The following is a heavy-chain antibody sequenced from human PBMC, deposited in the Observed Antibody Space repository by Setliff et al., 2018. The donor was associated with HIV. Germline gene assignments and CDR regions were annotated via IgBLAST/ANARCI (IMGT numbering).Heavy chain of an antibody. CDR1: GYSFSSYE. V-gene: IGHV3-48*03. J-gene: IGHJ6*02. CDR2: ISSSGSTI. Sequence: GGSLRLSCAGSGYSFSSYEMNWVRQGPGKGLEWVSYISSSGSTIYYADSVKGRFTISRDNAKNSLYLQMNSLRAEDTAVYYCARDFSLVYGMGVWGQGTTVTVSS. CDR3: ARDFSLVYGMGV.